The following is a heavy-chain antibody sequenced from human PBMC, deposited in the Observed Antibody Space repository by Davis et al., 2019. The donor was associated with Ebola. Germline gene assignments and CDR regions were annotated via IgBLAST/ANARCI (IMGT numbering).Heavy chain of an antibody. D-gene: IGHD3-10*01. CDR3: ARVGAGRFGEPHNPYYYYYYMDV. V-gene: IGHV3-21*01. Sequence: GESLKISCAASGFTFSSYSMNWVRQAPGKGLEWVSSISSSSSYIYYADSVKGRFTISRDNAKNSLYLQMNSLRAEDTAVYYCARVGAGRFGEPHNPYYYYYYMDVWGKGTTVTVSS. CDR2: ISSSSSYI. J-gene: IGHJ6*03. CDR1: GFTFSSYS.